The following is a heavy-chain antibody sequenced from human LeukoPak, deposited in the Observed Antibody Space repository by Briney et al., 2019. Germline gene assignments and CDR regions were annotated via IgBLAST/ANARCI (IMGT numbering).Heavy chain of an antibody. CDR3: ARGGIQLWSARAFDI. V-gene: IGHV3-30*04. D-gene: IGHD5-18*01. Sequence: GGSLRLSCAASGFTFSSYAMHWVRQAPGKGLEWVAVISYDGSNKYYADSVKGRFTISRDNSKNTLYLQMNSLRAEDTAVYYCARGGIQLWSARAFDIWGQGTMVTVSS. CDR2: ISYDGSNK. CDR1: GFTFSSYA. J-gene: IGHJ3*02.